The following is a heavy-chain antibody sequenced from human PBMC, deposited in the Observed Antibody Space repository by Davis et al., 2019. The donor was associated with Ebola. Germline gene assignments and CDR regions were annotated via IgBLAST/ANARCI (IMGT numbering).Heavy chain of an antibody. CDR1: GGSFSGYY. J-gene: IGHJ3*02. D-gene: IGHD3-22*01. Sequence: GSLRLSCAVYGGSFSGYYWSWIRQPPGKGLEWIGEINHSGSTNYNPSLKSRVTISVDTSKNQFSLKLSSVTAADTAVYYCARDGYYYDSSGYYYRVAFDIWGQGTMVTVSS. V-gene: IGHV4-34*01. CDR3: ARDGYYYDSSGYYYRVAFDI. CDR2: INHSGST.